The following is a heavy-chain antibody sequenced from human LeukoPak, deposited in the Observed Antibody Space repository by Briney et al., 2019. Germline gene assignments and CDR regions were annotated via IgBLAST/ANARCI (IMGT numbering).Heavy chain of an antibody. D-gene: IGHD1-26*01. J-gene: IGHJ4*02. CDR3: AREGSSFDL. V-gene: IGHV3-48*01. CDR1: GFTFSSYS. Sequence: GGSLRLSFAASGFTFSSYSMNWVRQAPGKGLEWVSYISSSSSTIYYADSVKGRFTISRDNAKNSLYLQMDSLRAEDTAVYYCAREGSSFDLWGQGTLVTVSS. CDR2: ISSSSSTI.